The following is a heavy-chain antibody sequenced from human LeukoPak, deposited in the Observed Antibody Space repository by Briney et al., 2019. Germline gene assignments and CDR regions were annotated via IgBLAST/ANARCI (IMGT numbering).Heavy chain of an antibody. D-gene: IGHD3-9*01. CDR1: GYTFTSYG. CDR2: FSAYNGNT. J-gene: IGHJ5*02. CDR3: ARASPYYDILTGSTAMGWFDP. Sequence: GASVKVSCKASGYTFTSYGISWVRQAPGQGLEWMGWFSAYNGNTNYAQKLQGRVTMTTDTSTSTAYMELRSRKSDDTAVYYWARASPYYDILTGSTAMGWFDPWGQGTLVTVSS. V-gene: IGHV1-18*01.